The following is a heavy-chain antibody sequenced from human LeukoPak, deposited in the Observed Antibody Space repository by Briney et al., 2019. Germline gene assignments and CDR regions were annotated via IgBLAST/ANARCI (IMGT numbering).Heavy chain of an antibody. Sequence: GGSLRLSCAASGFTFSSYSMNWVRQAPGKGLEWVSSISSSSSYIYSADSVKGRFTISRDNAENSLSLQMSSLKAEDTAIYYCARLDYSRVYVYWGQGTLVTVSS. CDR3: ARLDYSRVYVY. D-gene: IGHD4-11*01. V-gene: IGHV3-21*01. CDR2: ISSSSSYI. J-gene: IGHJ4*02. CDR1: GFTFSSYS.